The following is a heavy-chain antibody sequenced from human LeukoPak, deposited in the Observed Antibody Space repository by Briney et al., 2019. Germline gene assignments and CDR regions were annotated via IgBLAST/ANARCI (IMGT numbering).Heavy chain of an antibody. D-gene: IGHD6-13*01. CDR3: ARAAPVYSSSWYSGHAFDI. J-gene: IGHJ3*02. CDR1: GYTFTSYG. CDR2: IIPIFGTA. Sequence: GASVKVSCKASGYTFTSYGISWVRQAPGQGLEWMGGIIPIFGTANYAQKFQGRVTITADESTSTAYMELSSLRSEDTAVYYCARAAPVYSSSWYSGHAFDIWGQGTMVTVSS. V-gene: IGHV1-69*13.